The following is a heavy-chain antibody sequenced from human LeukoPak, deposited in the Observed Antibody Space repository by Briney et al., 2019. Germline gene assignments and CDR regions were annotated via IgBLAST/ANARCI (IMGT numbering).Heavy chain of an antibody. Sequence: GGSLRLSCAASGFTFSNYDMHWVRQAPGKGLEWVAVISYDGTNKYYADSVRGRFTISRDNSKSTLYLQMNSLRAEDTAVYYCAKENDFVYWGQGTLVTVSS. J-gene: IGHJ4*02. V-gene: IGHV3-30*18. CDR2: ISYDGTNK. CDR3: AKENDFVY. CDR1: GFTFSNYD. D-gene: IGHD3-3*01.